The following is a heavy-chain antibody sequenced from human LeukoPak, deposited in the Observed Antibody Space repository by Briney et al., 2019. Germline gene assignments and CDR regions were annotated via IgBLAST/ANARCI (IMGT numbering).Heavy chain of an antibody. J-gene: IGHJ4*02. CDR1: GDSVSSNSAT. CDR2: TYYRSKWYN. V-gene: IGHV6-1*01. D-gene: IGHD1-1*01. CDR3: ARVVTTGVYYFDY. Sequence: SQTLSLTCAISGDSVSSNSATWNWIRQSPSRGLEWLGRTYYRSKWYNDYAVSVRSRMTINPDTSKNQFSLQLDSVTPDDTAVYYCARVVTTGVYYFDYWGQGTLVTVS.